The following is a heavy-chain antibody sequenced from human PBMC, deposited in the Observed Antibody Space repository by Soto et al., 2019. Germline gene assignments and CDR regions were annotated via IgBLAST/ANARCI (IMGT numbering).Heavy chain of an antibody. V-gene: IGHV3-33*01. CDR2: IWYDGSNK. D-gene: IGHD2-8*01. CDR1: GFTFSSYG. Sequence: GGSLRLSCAASGFTFSSYGMHWVRQAPGKGLEWVAVIWYDGSNKYYADSVKGRFTISRDNSKNTLYLQMNSLRAEDTAVYYCARDKRLMVYAIGGFDYWGQGTLVTVSS. CDR3: ARDKRLMVYAIGGFDY. J-gene: IGHJ4*02.